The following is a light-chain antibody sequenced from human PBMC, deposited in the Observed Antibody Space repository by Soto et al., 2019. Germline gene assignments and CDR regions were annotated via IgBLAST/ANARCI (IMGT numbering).Light chain of an antibody. J-gene: IGKJ1*01. CDR1: QSVSSSY. CDR2: GGS. V-gene: IGKV3-20*01. CDR3: QQYGSSPWT. Sequence: EIVLTQSPGTLSLSPGERATLSCRASQSVSSSYLAWYQQKPGQAPRLLIYGGSSRATGVPDRFSGSGSGKDFALTNSRLETEDFAVYYCQQYGSSPWTFGQGTKVEIK.